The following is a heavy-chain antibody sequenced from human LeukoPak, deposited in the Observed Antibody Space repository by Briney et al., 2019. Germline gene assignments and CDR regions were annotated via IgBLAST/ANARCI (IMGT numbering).Heavy chain of an antibody. J-gene: IGHJ4*02. CDR3: AKDVSRILTGARNYFDS. V-gene: IGHV1-69*06. D-gene: IGHD3-9*01. CDR1: GYTFTSYG. Sequence: SVKVSCKASGYTFTSYGISWVRQAPGQGLEWMGGIIPIFGTANYAQKFQGRVTITADKSTSTAYMELSSLRSEDTAVYYCAKDVSRILTGARNYFDSWGQGTLVTVSS. CDR2: IIPIFGTA.